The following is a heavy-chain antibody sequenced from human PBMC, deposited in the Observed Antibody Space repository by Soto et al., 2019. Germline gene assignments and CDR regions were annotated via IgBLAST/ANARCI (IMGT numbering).Heavy chain of an antibody. V-gene: IGHV3-7*01. D-gene: IGHD5-18*01. CDR2: IKQDGSEK. Sequence: EVQLVESGGGLVQPGGSLRLSCAASGFTFSSYWMSWVRQAPGKGLEWVANIKQDGSEKYYVDSVKGRFTISRDNGKNSLYLQMNSLRAEDTAVYYCAREGYRKYNYYGMDVWGQGTTVTVSS. J-gene: IGHJ6*02. CDR3: AREGYRKYNYYGMDV. CDR1: GFTFSSYW.